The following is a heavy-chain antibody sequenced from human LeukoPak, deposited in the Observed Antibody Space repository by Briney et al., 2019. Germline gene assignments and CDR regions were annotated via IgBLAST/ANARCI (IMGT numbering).Heavy chain of an antibody. CDR2: IGTSSSST. J-gene: IGHJ4*02. CDR1: RFAFSSYA. Sequence: GVSLRLSCAASRFAFSSYAMNWVRQAPGKGLEWVSSIGTSSSSTYYADSVKGRFTISRDNSKNTLYLQMNSLKTEDTAVYYCTRHEGRIAVDIDYFDYWGQGTLVTVSS. CDR3: TRHEGRIAVDIDYFDY. D-gene: IGHD6-19*01. V-gene: IGHV3-23*01.